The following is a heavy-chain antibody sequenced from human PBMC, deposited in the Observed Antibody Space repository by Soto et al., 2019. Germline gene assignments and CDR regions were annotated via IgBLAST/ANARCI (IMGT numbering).Heavy chain of an antibody. D-gene: IGHD2-15*01. V-gene: IGHV3-11*05. CDR1: GFSFSDYY. CDR2: ISDSSSYR. Sequence: QVQLVESGGDLVKPGGSLRLSCVASGFSFSDYYMSWIRQAPGKGLEWLSDISDSSSYRNHADSVKGRFTISRDNARNSLYLQMNSLRTEDTAVYYCARDVQDHSFDMWGQGTMVTVSS. CDR3: ARDVQDHSFDM. J-gene: IGHJ3*02.